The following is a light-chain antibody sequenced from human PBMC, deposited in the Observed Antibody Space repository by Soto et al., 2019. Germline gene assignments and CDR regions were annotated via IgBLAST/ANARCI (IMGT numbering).Light chain of an antibody. Sequence: IQMTQSPSTLSASVGDRATITCRASQSISSWLAWYQQKPGQAPKLLIYKASTLQSGVPSRFSGSGSGTEFTLAISSLQPDDSATYYCQQYNDNWTFGQGTKVDIK. V-gene: IGKV1-5*03. J-gene: IGKJ1*01. CDR3: QQYNDNWT. CDR2: KAS. CDR1: QSISSW.